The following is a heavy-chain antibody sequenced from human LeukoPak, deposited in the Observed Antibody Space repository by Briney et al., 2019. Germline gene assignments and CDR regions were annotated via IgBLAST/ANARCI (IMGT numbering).Heavy chain of an antibody. CDR1: GGSLRRFY. V-gene: IGHV4-59*01. CDR2: IYYSGST. Sequence: LETLSLTCTVSGGSLRRFYGSWIPQPPGNGLEWCRDIYYSGSTNSNPSLKTPVTISVDTSTIQFSLKLSSVTAADTALYYWAKGRNSSGWYGAGAFDIWGQGTMVTVST. D-gene: IGHD6-19*01. J-gene: IGHJ3*02. CDR3: AKGRNSSGWYGAGAFDI.